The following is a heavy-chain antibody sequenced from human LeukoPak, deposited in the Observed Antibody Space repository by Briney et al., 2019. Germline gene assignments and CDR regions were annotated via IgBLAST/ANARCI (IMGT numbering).Heavy chain of an antibody. D-gene: IGHD1-26*01. CDR1: GFTFSSYG. CDR2: ISYDGSNK. V-gene: IGHV3-30*18. Sequence: PGGSLRLSCAASGFTFSSYGMHWVRQAPGKGLEWVAVISYDGSNKYYADSVKGRFTISRDNSKNTLYLQMNSLRAEDTAVYYCAKGHGVGATTYYPWGQGTLVTVSS. CDR3: AKGHGVGATTYYP. J-gene: IGHJ5*02.